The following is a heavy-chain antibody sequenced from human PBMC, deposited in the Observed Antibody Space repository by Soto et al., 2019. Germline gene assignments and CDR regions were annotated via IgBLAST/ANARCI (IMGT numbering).Heavy chain of an antibody. CDR1: GNSFTTYY. CDR3: AGLYHYDSSCYYDY. Sequence: ASVKVSCKASGNSFTTYYMHWVRQAPGQGLEWMGIINPSGGRTTYAQKFQGRVTMTRDTSTSTFHMELSSLTSEDTAVYYCAGLYHYDSSCYYDYWGQGTLVTVSS. D-gene: IGHD3-22*01. V-gene: IGHV1-46*01. CDR2: INPSGGRT. J-gene: IGHJ4*02.